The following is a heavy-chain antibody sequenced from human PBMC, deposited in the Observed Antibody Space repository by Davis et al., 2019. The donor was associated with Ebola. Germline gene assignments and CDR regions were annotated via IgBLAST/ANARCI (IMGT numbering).Heavy chain of an antibody. CDR2: IIPILGIA. V-gene: IGHV1-69*04. D-gene: IGHD6-19*01. CDR3: ASGIAVGGQNWFDP. Sequence: AASVKVSCKASGGTFSSYAISWVRQAPGQGLEWMGRIIPILGIANYAQKFQGRVTITADKSTSTAYMELSSLRSEDTAVYYCASGIAVGGQNWFDPWGQGTLVTVSS. CDR1: GGTFSSYA. J-gene: IGHJ5*02.